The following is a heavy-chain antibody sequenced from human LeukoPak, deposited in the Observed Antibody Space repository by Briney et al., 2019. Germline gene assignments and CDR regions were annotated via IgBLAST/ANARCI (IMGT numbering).Heavy chain of an antibody. J-gene: IGHJ5*02. Sequence: GASVKVSCKASGYTFAGYYMHWVRQAPGQGLEWMGWINPNSGGTNYAQKFQGRVTMTRDTSISTAYMELSRLRSDDTAVYYCARDRSSGYNWFDPWGQGTLVTVSS. D-gene: IGHD6-19*01. CDR1: GYTFAGYY. V-gene: IGHV1-2*02. CDR3: ARDRSSGYNWFDP. CDR2: INPNSGGT.